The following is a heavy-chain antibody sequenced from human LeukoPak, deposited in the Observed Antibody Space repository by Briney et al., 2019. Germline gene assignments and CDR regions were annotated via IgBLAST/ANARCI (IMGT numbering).Heavy chain of an antibody. V-gene: IGHV4-34*01. CDR3: ARGRDLNKYGSRRDYYYYYMDV. CDR2: INQKGST. D-gene: IGHD3-10*01. J-gene: IGHJ6*03. CDR1: GGSLSGYY. Sequence: SKTLSLTCVVYGGSLSGYYWSWIRQPPGKGLDWIWEINQKGSTNYNQALKSRVPISVETSKNQFSLKLSSVTAADAAVYYCARGRDLNKYGSRRDYYYYYMDVWGKGTTVTVSS.